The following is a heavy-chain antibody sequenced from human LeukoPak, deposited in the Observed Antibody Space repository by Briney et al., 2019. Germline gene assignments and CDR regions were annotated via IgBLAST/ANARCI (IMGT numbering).Heavy chain of an antibody. CDR1: GFTFSSYG. D-gene: IGHD3-10*01. Sequence: GGSLRLSCAASGFTFSSYGMHWVRQAQGKGLEWVAFIRYDGSNKYYADSVKGRFTISRDNSKNTLYLQMNSLRAEDTAVYYCAKDPNSYYASGSYYYWCQGTLVTVSS. J-gene: IGHJ4*01. CDR2: IRYDGSNK. V-gene: IGHV3-30*02. CDR3: AKDPNSYYASGSYYY.